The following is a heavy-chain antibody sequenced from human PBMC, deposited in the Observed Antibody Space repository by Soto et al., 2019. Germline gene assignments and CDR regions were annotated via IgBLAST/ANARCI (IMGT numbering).Heavy chain of an antibody. Sequence: GGSVSSGSYYWSWIRQPPGKGLEWIGYIYYSGSTNYNPSLKSRVTISVDTSKNQFSLKLSSVTAADTAVYYCARDKSNYYYDSSGYNWFDPWGQGTLVTVSS. V-gene: IGHV4-61*01. CDR1: GGSVSSGSYY. CDR3: ARDKSNYYYDSSGYNWFDP. J-gene: IGHJ5*02. CDR2: IYYSGST. D-gene: IGHD3-22*01.